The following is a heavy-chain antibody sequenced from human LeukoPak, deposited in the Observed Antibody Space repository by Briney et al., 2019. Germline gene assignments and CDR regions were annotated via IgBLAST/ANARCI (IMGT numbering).Heavy chain of an antibody. J-gene: IGHJ1*01. CDR1: GFTFSSXW. CDR3: ARGSNSGSYYGSEYFQH. D-gene: IGHD1-26*01. CDR2: INTDGSST. V-gene: IGHV3-74*01. Sequence: XGSXXLSCAASGFTFSSXWMHWVRXAPGKXLVWVSRINTDGSSTNYADSVKGRFTISRDNAKNTLYLQMNSLRAEDTAVYYCARGSNSGSYYGSEYFQHWGQGTLVTVSS.